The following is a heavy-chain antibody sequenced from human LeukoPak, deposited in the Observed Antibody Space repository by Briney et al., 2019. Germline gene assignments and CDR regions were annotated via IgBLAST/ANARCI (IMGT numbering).Heavy chain of an antibody. V-gene: IGHV4-34*01. D-gene: IGHD3-22*01. J-gene: IGHJ4*02. CDR2: INHSGST. CDR3: ARGARSSGYFFDY. Sequence: PSETLSLTCAVYGGFFSGYYWSWIRQPPGKGLEWIGEINHSGSTNYNPSLKSRVTISVDTSKNQFSLKLSSVTAADTAVYYCARGARSSGYFFDYWGQGTLVTVSS. CDR1: GGFFSGYY.